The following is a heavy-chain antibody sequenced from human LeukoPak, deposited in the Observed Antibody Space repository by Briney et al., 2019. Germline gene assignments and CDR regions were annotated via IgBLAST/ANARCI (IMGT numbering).Heavy chain of an antibody. Sequence: GGSLRLSCAASGFIFSSYGMHWVRQAPGKGLEWVAVIWYDGSNKYYADSVKGRFTISRDNSKNTLYLQMNSLIPEDTAVYYCARDPYDSSGYPVAYWGQGTLVTVSS. J-gene: IGHJ4*02. CDR2: IWYDGSNK. CDR3: ARDPYDSSGYPVAY. CDR1: GFIFSSYG. V-gene: IGHV3-33*01. D-gene: IGHD3-22*01.